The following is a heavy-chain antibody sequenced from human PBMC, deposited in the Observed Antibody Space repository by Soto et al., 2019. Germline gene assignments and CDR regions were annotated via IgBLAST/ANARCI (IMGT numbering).Heavy chain of an antibody. V-gene: IGHV3-30-3*02. J-gene: IGHJ2*01. D-gene: IGHD6-6*01. CDR3: AKEWLDYSSSALWYFDL. Sequence: QEQLVESGGGVVQPGGSLRLSCSGSGFTFNTHSIHWVRQIPGKGLEWVAVISYDERTKFYADSVKGRFTISRDNSENSVYLEMNFPRPNNTAVYYCAKEWLDYSSSALWYFDLWGRGALVTVSP. CDR1: GFTFNTHS. CDR2: ISYDERTK.